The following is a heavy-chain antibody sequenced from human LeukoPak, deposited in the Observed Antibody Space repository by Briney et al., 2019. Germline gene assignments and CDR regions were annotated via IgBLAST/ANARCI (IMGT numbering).Heavy chain of an antibody. CDR1: GASISSVTW. CDR2: IYHNGNS. CDR3: ARFGGFYFDH. J-gene: IGHJ4*02. D-gene: IGHD2-15*01. V-gene: IGHV4-4*02. Sequence: SETLSLTCTVSGASISSVTWWSWVRQSPGKGLEYIGEIYHNGNSKFNPALQSRVTMAVDKSQNQFFLTLTSLTAADTAVYYCARFGGFYFDHWGLGKMVIVSS.